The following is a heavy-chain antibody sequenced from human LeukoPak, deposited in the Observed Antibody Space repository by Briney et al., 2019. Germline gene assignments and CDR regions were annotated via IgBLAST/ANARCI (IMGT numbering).Heavy chain of an antibody. V-gene: IGHV4-4*02. Sequence: SETLSLTCTVSGGSISSSNWWSWVRQPPGKGLEWIGEIYHSGSTNYNPSLKSRVTISVDKSKNQFSLKLTSVTAADTAVYYCARQVSSGYSMDYFDYWGQGTLVTVSS. CDR2: IYHSGST. CDR3: ARQVSSGYSMDYFDY. CDR1: GGSISSSNW. D-gene: IGHD3-22*01. J-gene: IGHJ4*02.